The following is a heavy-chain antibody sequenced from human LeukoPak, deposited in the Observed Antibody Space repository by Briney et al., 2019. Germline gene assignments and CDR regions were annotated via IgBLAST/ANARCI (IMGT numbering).Heavy chain of an antibody. CDR1: GFTISNNY. Sequence: PGGSLRLSCAASGFTISNNYMTWVRQAPGEGLDWVSVIYSGGTTYSADSVKGTFNISRDNSKNTLYLQMNSLRAEDTAVYYCARGRDGDPAFDIWGQGTMVTVSS. CDR3: ARGRDGDPAFDI. D-gene: IGHD5-24*01. J-gene: IGHJ3*02. V-gene: IGHV3-66*01. CDR2: IYSGGTT.